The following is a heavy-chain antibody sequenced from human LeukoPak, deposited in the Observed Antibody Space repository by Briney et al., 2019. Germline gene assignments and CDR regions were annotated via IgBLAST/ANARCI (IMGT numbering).Heavy chain of an antibody. J-gene: IGHJ4*02. CDR1: GFTFSSYG. Sequence: GGSLRLSCAASGFTFSSYGMHWVRQAPGKGLEWVGRIKSKTDGGTTDYAAPVKGRFTISRDDSKNTLYLQMNSLKTGDTAVYYCTTVRWLQLRYWGQGTLVTVSS. CDR3: TTVRWLQLRY. D-gene: IGHD5-24*01. CDR2: IKSKTDGGTT. V-gene: IGHV3-15*01.